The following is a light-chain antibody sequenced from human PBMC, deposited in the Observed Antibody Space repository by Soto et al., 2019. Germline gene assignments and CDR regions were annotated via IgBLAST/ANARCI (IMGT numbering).Light chain of an antibody. CDR1: QSVSSN. Sequence: EIVMTQSPATLSVSPGERATLSCRASQSVSSNLAWYQQKPGQAPRLLIYGASPRATGIPARFSGSGSGTEFTLTISSLQSEDFAVYYCQKYNNWRTFGQGTQVHIK. CDR3: QKYNNWRT. V-gene: IGKV3-15*01. CDR2: GAS. J-gene: IGKJ1*01.